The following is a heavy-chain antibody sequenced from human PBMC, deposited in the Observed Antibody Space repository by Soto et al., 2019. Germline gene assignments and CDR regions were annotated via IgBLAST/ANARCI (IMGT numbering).Heavy chain of an antibody. CDR1: GGSITSSEYY. CDR3: ASHPLNWSDADX. Sequence: LSLTCTVSGGSITSSEYYWAWIRQPPGKGLQFVGTIYYSWSSYSNPSLKSRLSMSVDTSKNQFSLTMKSVTAADTGVYYCASHPLNWSDADXWGQGVLLTVSX. V-gene: IGHV4-39*01. CDR2: IYYSWSS. D-gene: IGHD1-1*01. J-gene: IGHJ4*02.